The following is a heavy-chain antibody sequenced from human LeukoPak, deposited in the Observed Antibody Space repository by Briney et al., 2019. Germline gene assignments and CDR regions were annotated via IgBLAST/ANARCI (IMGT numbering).Heavy chain of an antibody. CDR2: ISSSSSTI. CDR1: GFTFSSYS. CDR3: ARAYCGGDCYYSGAYNWFDP. D-gene: IGHD2-21*02. J-gene: IGHJ5*02. V-gene: IGHV3-48*04. Sequence: GGSLRLSCAASGFTFSSYSMNWVRQAPGKGLEWVSYISSSSSTIYYADSVKGRFTISRDNAKNSLFLQMNSLRAEDTAVYYCARAYCGGDCYYSGAYNWFDPWGQGTLVTVSS.